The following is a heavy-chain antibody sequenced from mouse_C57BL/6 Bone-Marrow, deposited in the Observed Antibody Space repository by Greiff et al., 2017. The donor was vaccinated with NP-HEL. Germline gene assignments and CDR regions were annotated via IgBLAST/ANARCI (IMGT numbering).Heavy chain of an antibody. CDR1: GYAFTNYL. CDR2: INPGSGGT. CDR3: ARSRYYGSSLDY. Sequence: VQLVESGAELVRPGTSVKVSCKASGYAFTNYLIEWVKQRPGQGLKWIGVINPGSGGTNYNEKFKGKATLTADKSSSTAYMQLSSLTSEDSAVYFCARSRYYGSSLDYWGQGTTLTVSS. J-gene: IGHJ2*01. V-gene: IGHV1-54*01. D-gene: IGHD1-1*01.